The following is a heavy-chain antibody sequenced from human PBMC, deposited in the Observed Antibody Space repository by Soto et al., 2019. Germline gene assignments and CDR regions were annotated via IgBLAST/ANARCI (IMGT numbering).Heavy chain of an antibody. CDR2: IIPIFGTA. D-gene: IGHD2-15*01. CDR3: ARESRYCSGGSCYYLSGTDS. CDR1: GGTFSSYA. Sequence: QVQLVQSGAEVKKPGSSVKVSCKASGGTFSSYAISWVRQAPGQGLEWMGGIIPIFGTANYAQKFQGRVTIRAVESTSTAYMEMSSLRSEATAVYYCARESRYCSGGSCYYLSGTDSWGQGTLFTVSS. V-gene: IGHV1-69*12. J-gene: IGHJ4*02.